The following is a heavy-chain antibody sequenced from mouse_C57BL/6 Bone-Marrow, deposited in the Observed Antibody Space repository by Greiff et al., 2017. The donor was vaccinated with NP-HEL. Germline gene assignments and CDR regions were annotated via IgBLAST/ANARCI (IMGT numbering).Heavy chain of an antibody. D-gene: IGHD1-1*01. CDR2: IDPSDSYT. CDR3: ARWTVVATDY. V-gene: IGHV1-50*01. Sequence: QVQLQQSGAELVKPGASVKLSCKASGYTFTSYWMQWVKQRPGQGLEWIGEIDPSDSYTNYNQKFKGKATLTVDTSSSTAYMQLSSLTSEDSAVYYGARWTVVATDYWGQGTTLTVSS. CDR1: GYTFTSYW. J-gene: IGHJ2*01.